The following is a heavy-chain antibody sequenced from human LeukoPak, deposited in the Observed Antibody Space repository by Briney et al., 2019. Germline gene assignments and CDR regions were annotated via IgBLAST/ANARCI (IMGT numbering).Heavy chain of an antibody. Sequence: PGGSLRLSCAVSGFTFSSYEMNWVRQAPGKGLEWVSYISSSGRTIYYADSVKGRFTISRDNSKNTLYLQMNSLRAEDTAVYYCARSKVGAPTGLDYWGQGTRVTVSS. J-gene: IGHJ4*02. CDR2: ISSSGRTI. CDR3: ARSKVGAPTGLDY. D-gene: IGHD1-26*01. CDR1: GFTFSSYE. V-gene: IGHV3-48*03.